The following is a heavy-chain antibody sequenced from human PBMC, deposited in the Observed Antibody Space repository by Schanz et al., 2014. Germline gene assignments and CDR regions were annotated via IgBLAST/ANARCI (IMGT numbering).Heavy chain of an antibody. D-gene: IGHD4-17*01. CDR2: IDADGNST. J-gene: IGHJ4*02. CDR1: GFTFSNYW. V-gene: IGHV3-74*02. Sequence: VQLVESGGGVVQPGGSLRLSCAASGFTFSNYWIHWVRQAPGKGLVWVSRIDADGNSTSYADSVKGRFTISRDNAKNSLYLQMNSLRVDDTAFYFCAKVRGDQRGAFDSWGQGTLVTVSS. CDR3: AKVRGDQRGAFDS.